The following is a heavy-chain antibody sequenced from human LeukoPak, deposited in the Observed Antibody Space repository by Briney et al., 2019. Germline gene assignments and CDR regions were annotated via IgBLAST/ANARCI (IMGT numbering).Heavy chain of an antibody. J-gene: IGHJ4*02. CDR1: GYTFTGYY. V-gene: IGHV1-2*02. Sequence: GASVKVSCKASGYTFTGYYMHWVRQAPGQGLEWMGWINPNSGGTNYAQKFQGRVTMTRDTSISTAYMELSRLSSVTAADTAVYYCARWDDSSRSFENWGQGTLVTVSS. CDR3: ARWDDSSRSFEN. D-gene: IGHD3-22*01. CDR2: INPNSGGT.